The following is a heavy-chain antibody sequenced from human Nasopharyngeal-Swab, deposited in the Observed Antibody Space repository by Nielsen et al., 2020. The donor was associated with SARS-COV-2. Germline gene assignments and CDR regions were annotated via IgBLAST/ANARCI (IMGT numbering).Heavy chain of an antibody. Sequence: SETLSLTCTVSGGSISSYYWSWIRQPAGKGLEWIGRIYTSGSTNYNPPLKSRVTMSVDTSKNQFSLKLSSVTAADTAVYYCASSTRDYGGNSGDYWGQGTLVTVSS. CDR2: IYTSGST. CDR1: GGSISSYY. J-gene: IGHJ4*02. CDR3: ASSTRDYGGNSGDY. V-gene: IGHV4-4*07. D-gene: IGHD4-23*01.